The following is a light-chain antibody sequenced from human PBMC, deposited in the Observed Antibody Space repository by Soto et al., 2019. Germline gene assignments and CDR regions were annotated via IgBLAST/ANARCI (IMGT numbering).Light chain of an antibody. Sequence: DIQMTQSPSSLSASVGDRVTITCRASQSISNFLNWYQQKPGKAPKLVIYAVSNLESGVPSRFSGSGSGTEFTLTISSLQHEDFETYYCQQTYGTPKTLGQGTKVDIK. CDR1: QSISNF. J-gene: IGKJ1*01. CDR2: AVS. V-gene: IGKV1-39*01. CDR3: QQTYGTPKT.